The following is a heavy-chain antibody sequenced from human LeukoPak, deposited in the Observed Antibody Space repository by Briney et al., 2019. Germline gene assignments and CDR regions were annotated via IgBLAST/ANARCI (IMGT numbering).Heavy chain of an antibody. CDR1: GGTISRSS. V-gene: IGHV4-59*01. J-gene: IGHJ4*02. D-gene: IGHD7-27*01. Sequence: NPSETLSLTCTASGGTISRSSMSGIRQPPGKGLEWIGYIYYSGSTNYNPSLKSRVTISVDTSKNQFSLKLSSVTAADTAVYYCASDGGWGKFFDYCGERMLVTVSS. CDR2: IYYSGST. CDR3: ASDGGWGKFFDY.